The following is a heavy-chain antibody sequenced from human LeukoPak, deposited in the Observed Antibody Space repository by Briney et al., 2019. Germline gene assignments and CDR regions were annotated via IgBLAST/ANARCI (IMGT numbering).Heavy chain of an antibody. V-gene: IGHV3-11*04. CDR2: ISSSGNAV. CDR3: ARAFLDGFDI. D-gene: IGHD2/OR15-2a*01. CDR1: GFTFRDYF. J-gene: IGHJ3*02. Sequence: PGGSLRLSXAASGFTFRDYFMTWIRQAPGKGLEWVSYISSSGNAVYHADSVKGRFTISRDNAKNSLYLQLNSLRAEDTAVYYCARAFLDGFDIWGQGTMVTVSS.